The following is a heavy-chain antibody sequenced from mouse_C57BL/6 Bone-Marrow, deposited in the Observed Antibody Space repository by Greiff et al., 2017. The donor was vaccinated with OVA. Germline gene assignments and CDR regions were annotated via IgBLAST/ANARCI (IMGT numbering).Heavy chain of an antibody. CDR3: ARRGTTEKYYFDY. V-gene: IGHV5-6*01. Sequence: EVHLVESGGDLVKPGGSLKLSCAASGFTFSSYGMSWVRQTPDKRLEWVATISSGGSYTYYPDSVKGRFTISRDNAKNTLYLQMSSLKSEDTAMYYCARRGTTEKYYFDYWGQGTTLTVSS. D-gene: IGHD1-1*01. J-gene: IGHJ2*01. CDR1: GFTFSSYG. CDR2: ISSGGSYT.